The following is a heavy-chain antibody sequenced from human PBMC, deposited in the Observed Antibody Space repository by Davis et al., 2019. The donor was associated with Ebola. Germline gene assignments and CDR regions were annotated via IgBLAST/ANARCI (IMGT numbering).Heavy chain of an antibody. V-gene: IGHV1-2*04. CDR2: INPNSGGT. Sequence: ASVKVSCKASGYTFTGYYMHWVRQAPGQGLEWMGWINPNSGGTNYAQKFQGWVTMTRDTSISTAYMELSSLRSEDTAVYYCARGPHYGDYFYYYYYGMDVWGQGTTVTVSS. CDR1: GYTFTGYY. D-gene: IGHD4-17*01. CDR3: ARGPHYGDYFYYYYYGMDV. J-gene: IGHJ6*02.